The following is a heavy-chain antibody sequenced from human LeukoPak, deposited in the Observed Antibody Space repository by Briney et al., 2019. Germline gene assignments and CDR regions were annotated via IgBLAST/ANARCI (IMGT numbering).Heavy chain of an antibody. CDR2: IFYSGTT. CDR1: GGSISSSCYF. CDR3: ARDLTCGGNSPQFDY. J-gene: IGHJ4*02. D-gene: IGHD4-23*01. V-gene: IGHV4-39*02. Sequence: SETLSLTCPVSGGSISSSCYFWAWLREPPGKGLEWFVAIFYSGTTYYHPALKCRVPISVDTSKNNFSLKLYSATAADTAAEYCARDLTCGGNSPQFDYWGQGTLVTVSS.